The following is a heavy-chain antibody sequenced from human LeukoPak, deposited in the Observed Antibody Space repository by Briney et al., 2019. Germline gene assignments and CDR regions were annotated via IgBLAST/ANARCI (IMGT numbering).Heavy chain of an antibody. CDR3: ATQTTRYCSGGSCYSDY. V-gene: IGHV1-18*01. J-gene: IGHJ4*02. CDR2: FSAYNGNT. D-gene: IGHD2-15*01. Sequence: EASVKVSCEASGYTFTSYGISWVRQSPGQGLEWMGWFSAYNGNTNYAQKLQGRVTMTTDTSTSTAYMELRSLRSDDTAVYYCATQTTRYCSGGSCYSDYWGQGTLVTVSS. CDR1: GYTFTSYG.